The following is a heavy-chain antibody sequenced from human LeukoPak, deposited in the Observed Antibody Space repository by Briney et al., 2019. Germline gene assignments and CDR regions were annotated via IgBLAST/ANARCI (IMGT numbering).Heavy chain of an antibody. J-gene: IGHJ3*01. V-gene: IGHV3-43*02. Sequence: GGSLRLSCAASGFTFQDYAMHWVRQAPGKGLECVALISGDGDTTSYTDSVKGRFTVYRDNNKNSLYLRMDSLTTEDTGLYYCTKVADSGSYYRAFELWGQGTMVTVSS. D-gene: IGHD3-10*01. CDR1: GFTFQDYA. CDR3: TKVADSGSYYRAFEL. CDR2: ISGDGDTT.